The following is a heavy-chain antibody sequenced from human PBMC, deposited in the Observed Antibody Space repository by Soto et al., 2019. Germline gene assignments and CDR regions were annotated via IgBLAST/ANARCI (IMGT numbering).Heavy chain of an antibody. V-gene: IGHV3-30-3*01. CDR2: ISYDGSNK. D-gene: IGHD3-22*01. CDR1: GFTFSSYA. CDR3: ARSPYYYDSSGYYLFDY. Sequence: QVQLVESGGGVVQPGRSLRLSCAASGFTFSSYAMHWVRQAPGKGLEWVAVISYDGSNKYYADSVKGRFTISRDNSKNTLYLQMNSLRAEDTAVNYCARSPYYYDSSGYYLFDYWGQGTLVTVSS. J-gene: IGHJ4*02.